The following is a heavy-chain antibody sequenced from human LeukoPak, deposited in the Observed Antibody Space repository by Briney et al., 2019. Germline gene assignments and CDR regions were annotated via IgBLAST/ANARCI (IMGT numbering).Heavy chain of an antibody. D-gene: IGHD3-16*01. CDR1: GFSLTTSGMR. V-gene: IGHV2-70*04. CDR3: GGGGGGANIDY. J-gene: IGHJ4*02. CDR2: IDWDDDK. Sequence: SGPALVKPTQTLTLTCTFSGFSLTTSGMRVSWIRQPPGKALEWLARIDWDDDKFSSTSLKTRLTISKDTSKNQVVLTMTNMGPVDTAPFFCGGGGGGANIDYWGQGTLVTVSS.